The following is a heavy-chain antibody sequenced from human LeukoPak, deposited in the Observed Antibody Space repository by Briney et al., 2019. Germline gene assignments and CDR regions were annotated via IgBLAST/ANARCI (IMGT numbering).Heavy chain of an antibody. CDR2: IDPSGGST. V-gene: IGHV1-46*01. D-gene: IGHD6-19*01. J-gene: IGHJ4*02. CDR3: ARAIGWYDLPWYFDY. Sequence: ASVKVSCKASGYTFTSYYLHWVRQAPGQGLEWMGIIDPSGGSTNYAQKFQGRVTMTRDTSTSTVYMELSSLRSEDTAVYYCARAIGWYDLPWYFDYWGQGTLVTVSS. CDR1: GYTFTSYY.